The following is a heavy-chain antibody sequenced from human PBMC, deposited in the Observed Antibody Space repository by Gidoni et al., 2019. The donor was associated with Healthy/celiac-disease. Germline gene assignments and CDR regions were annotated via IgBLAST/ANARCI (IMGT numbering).Heavy chain of an antibody. Sequence: QVQLVQSGAEVQKPGVSVKVSCKAPGHIFTSHDINWVRQATVQRLAWMGWMKPNSGNTGYAQRFHGRVTMTRNTSRSTAYMELRSMRSEDTAVYYCARGSKVENVYDFWSGYYRTYWSPSYYYYGIDVWGQGTTVTVSS. D-gene: IGHD3-3*01. CDR2: MKPNSGNT. CDR1: GHIFTSHD. CDR3: ARGSKVENVYDFWSGYYRTYWSPSYYYYGIDV. J-gene: IGHJ6*02. V-gene: IGHV1-8*01.